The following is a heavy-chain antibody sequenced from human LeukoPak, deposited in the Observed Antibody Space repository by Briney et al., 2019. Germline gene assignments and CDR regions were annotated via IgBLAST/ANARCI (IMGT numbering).Heavy chain of an antibody. CDR1: GGTFSRYA. Sequence: AAVKVSCKASGGTFSRYAISWVRHAPGQGLEWMGGIIPIFGTANYAQKFQGRGTITADESTSTDYMELSSLRSEDRAVYYCASPHDYGDYGYYYSGMAVWGQGTTVTVSS. CDR2: IIPIFGTA. CDR3: ASPHDYGDYGYYYSGMAV. V-gene: IGHV1-69*13. D-gene: IGHD4-17*01. J-gene: IGHJ6*02.